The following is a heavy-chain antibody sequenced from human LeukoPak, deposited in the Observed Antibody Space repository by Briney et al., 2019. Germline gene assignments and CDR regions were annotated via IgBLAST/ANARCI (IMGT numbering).Heavy chain of an antibody. CDR3: ARVADGYSGYDSIDY. V-gene: IGHV3-11*06. Sequence: PGGSLRLSCAASGFTFSDYYMSWIRQAPGKGLEWVSYNSSSSSYTNYADSVKGRFTISRGNAKNSLYLQTNSLRAADTAVYYCARVADGYSGYDSIDYWGQGTLVTVSS. D-gene: IGHD5-12*01. CDR1: GFTFSDYY. J-gene: IGHJ4*02. CDR2: NSSSSSYT.